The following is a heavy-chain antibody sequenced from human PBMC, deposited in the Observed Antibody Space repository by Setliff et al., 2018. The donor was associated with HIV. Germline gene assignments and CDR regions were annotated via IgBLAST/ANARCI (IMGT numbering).Heavy chain of an antibody. CDR3: ASGTRVVTAIRGGYDY. CDR1: GFTFSSYS. D-gene: IGHD2-21*02. Sequence: GVLRLSCAASGFTFSSYSMNWVRQAPGKGLEWVSYISSSSSTIYYADSVKGRFTISRDNAKNSLYLQMNSLRAEDTAVYYCASGTRVVTAIRGGYDYWGQGTLVTAPQ. J-gene: IGHJ4*02. V-gene: IGHV3-48*01. CDR2: ISSSSSTI.